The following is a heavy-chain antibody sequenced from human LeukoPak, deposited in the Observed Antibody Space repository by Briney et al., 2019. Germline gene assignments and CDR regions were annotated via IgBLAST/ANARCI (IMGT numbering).Heavy chain of an antibody. CDR2: INTNTGNP. CDR1: GYTFTTYA. V-gene: IGHV7-4-1*02. Sequence: ASVKVSCKASGYTFTTYAMNWVRQAPGQGLEWMGWINTNTGNPTYAQGFTGRFVFSLDTSVSTAYLQISSLKAQDTAVYYCARDMGSLKIQTPPDAFDIWGQGTMVTVSS. D-gene: IGHD5-18*01. J-gene: IGHJ3*02. CDR3: ARDMGSLKIQTPPDAFDI.